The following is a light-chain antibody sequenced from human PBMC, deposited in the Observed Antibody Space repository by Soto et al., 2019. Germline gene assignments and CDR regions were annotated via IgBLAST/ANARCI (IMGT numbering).Light chain of an antibody. Sequence: QSVLTQPPSVSGAPGQRVTISSSGSSSNIGAGYDVHWYQQLPGTAPKLLISANSNRPSGVPDRFSGSKSGTSASLAITGLQAEDEAEYYCQSYDGSLGGFDVYGTGTKVTV. V-gene: IGLV1-40*01. CDR2: ANS. J-gene: IGLJ1*01. CDR3: QSYDGSLGGFDV. CDR1: SSNIGAGYD.